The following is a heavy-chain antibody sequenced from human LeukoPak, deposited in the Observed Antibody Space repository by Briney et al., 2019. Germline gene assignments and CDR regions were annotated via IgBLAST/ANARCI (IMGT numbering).Heavy chain of an antibody. CDR2: IYYSGST. D-gene: IGHD6-19*01. CDR3: AREGYTSGWYKTDY. Sequence: SETLSLTCTVSGGSIGGYYWSWIRPPPGKGLEWIGYIYYSGSTNYNPSLKSRVSMSVDTSKNQFSLRLSSVTAADTAVYYCAREGYTSGWYKTDYWGQGTLVTVSS. CDR1: GGSIGGYY. V-gene: IGHV4-59*01. J-gene: IGHJ4*02.